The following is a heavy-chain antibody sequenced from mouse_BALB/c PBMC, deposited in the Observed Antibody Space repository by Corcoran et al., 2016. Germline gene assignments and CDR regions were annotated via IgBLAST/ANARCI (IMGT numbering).Heavy chain of an antibody. D-gene: IGHD1-1*01. J-gene: IGHJ3*01. V-gene: IGHV1-81*01. CDR3: ARFRYYYGSSTWFAH. Sequence: QVQLQQSGAELARPGASMKLSCKASGYTFTSYSISWVKQRTGQGLEWIGEIYPRSGNTYYNEKFKGKATLTADKSSSTAYMELRSLTSEDSAVYFCARFRYYYGSSTWFAHWGLRTLVT. CDR2: IYPRSGNT. CDR1: GYTFTSYS.